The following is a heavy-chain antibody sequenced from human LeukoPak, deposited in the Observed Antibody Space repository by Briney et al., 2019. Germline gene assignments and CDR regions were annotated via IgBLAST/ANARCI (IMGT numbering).Heavy chain of an antibody. V-gene: IGHV3-30*04. CDR2: ISFDGRNY. J-gene: IGHJ3*01. D-gene: IGHD6-19*01. CDR1: EFTFRNYA. CDR3: AKDFSYSSGWY. Sequence: GGSLRLSCAASEFTFRNYAIHWVRQAPGKGLEWVAVISFDGRNYYYADSVKGRFSISRDSSKNTLYLQMNSLRAEDTAVYYCAKDFSYSSGWYWGQGTMVTVSS.